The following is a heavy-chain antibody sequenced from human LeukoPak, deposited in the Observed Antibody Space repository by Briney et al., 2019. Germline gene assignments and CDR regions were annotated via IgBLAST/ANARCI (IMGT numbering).Heavy chain of an antibody. CDR1: GFTVSSNY. D-gene: IGHD2-2*02. V-gene: IGHV3-66*02. CDR3: ARDRVDCSSTSCYIGYYMDV. CDR2: IYSGGGT. J-gene: IGHJ6*03. Sequence: GGSLRLSCAASGFTVSSNYMSWVRQAPGKGLEWVSVIYSGGGTYYADSVKGRFTISRDNSKNTLYLQMNSLRAEDTAVYYCARDRVDCSSTSCYIGYYMDVWGKGTTVTVSS.